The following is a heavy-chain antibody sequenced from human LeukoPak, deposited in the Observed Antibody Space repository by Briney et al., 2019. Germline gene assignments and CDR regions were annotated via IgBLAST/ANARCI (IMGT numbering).Heavy chain of an antibody. CDR1: GFTFSSYG. J-gene: IGHJ4*02. D-gene: IGHD6-13*01. CDR3: AREGYSSSWSFDY. CDR2: ISYDGSNK. V-gene: IGHV3-30*03. Sequence: GGSLRLSCAASGFTFSSYGMHWVRQAPGKGLEWVAVISYDGSNKYYADSVKGRFTISRDNSKNTLYLQMNSLRAEDTAVYYCAREGYSSSWSFDYWGQGTLVTVSS.